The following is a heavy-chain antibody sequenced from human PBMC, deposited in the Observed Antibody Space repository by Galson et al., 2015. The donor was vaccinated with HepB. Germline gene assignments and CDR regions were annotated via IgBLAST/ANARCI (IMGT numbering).Heavy chain of an antibody. CDR2: ISSSSSTI. V-gene: IGHV3-48*01. J-gene: IGHJ4*02. CDR1: EFTFSSYS. CDR3: ARLAVAGRGPGDY. D-gene: IGHD6-19*01. Sequence: SLRLSCAASEFTFSSYSMNWVRQAPGKGLEWVSYISSSSSTIYYADSVKGRFTISRDNDKSSLYLQMNSLRAEDTAVYYCARLAVAGRGPGDYWGQGTLVTVSS.